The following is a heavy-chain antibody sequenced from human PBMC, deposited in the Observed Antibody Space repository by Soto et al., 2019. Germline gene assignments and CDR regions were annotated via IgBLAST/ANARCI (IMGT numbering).Heavy chain of an antibody. D-gene: IGHD2-2*01. V-gene: IGHV4-31*03. CDR2: IYYSGST. CDR3: ARDCTSCSLGYYYGMDV. J-gene: IGHJ6*02. Sequence: NPSETLSLTCSVSGGSISSGGYYWSWIRQHPGKGLEWIGYIYYSGSTYYNPSLKSRVTISVDTSKNQFSLKLSSVTAADTAVYYCARDCTSCSLGYYYGMDVWGQGTTVTVSS. CDR1: GGSISSGGYY.